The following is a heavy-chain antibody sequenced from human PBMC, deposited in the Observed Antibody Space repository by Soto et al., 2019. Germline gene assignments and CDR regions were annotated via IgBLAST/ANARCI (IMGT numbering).Heavy chain of an antibody. CDR1: GFTFSSYA. CDR3: ARDGDYYVTYYFVY. V-gene: IGHV3-30-3*01. CDR2: ISYDGSNK. D-gene: IGHD3-10*02. J-gene: IGHJ4*02. Sequence: QVQLVESGGGVVQPGRSLRLSCAASGFTFSSYAMHWVRQAPGKGLEWVAVISYDGSNKYYADSVKGRFTISRDNSKNTLYLQMNSLRAEDTAVYYCARDGDYYVTYYFVYWGQGTLVTVSS.